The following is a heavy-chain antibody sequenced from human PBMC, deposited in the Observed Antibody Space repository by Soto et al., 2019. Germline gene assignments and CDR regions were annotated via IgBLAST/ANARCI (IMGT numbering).Heavy chain of an antibody. J-gene: IGHJ6*03. CDR1: GGSISSSSYY. V-gene: IGHV4-39*01. D-gene: IGHD6-13*01. Sequence: SETLSLTCTVSGGSISSSSYYWGWIRQPPGKGLEWIGSIYYSGSTYYNPSLKSRVTISVDTSKNQFSLKLSSVTAADTAVYYCAVIAAAGMSYYYYYMDVWGKGTTVTVSS. CDR3: AVIAAAGMSYYYYYMDV. CDR2: IYYSGST.